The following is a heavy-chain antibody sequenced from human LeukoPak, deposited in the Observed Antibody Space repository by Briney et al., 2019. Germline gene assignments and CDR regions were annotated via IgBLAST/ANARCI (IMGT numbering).Heavy chain of an antibody. V-gene: IGHV4-4*07. Sequence: PSKTWSLTGPAPGGSISSHYWNWFRKPAGKDLKWIGRIYAGGRSNYNPSLRSRVTISVDTSKNQFSLRLSSVTATDTGVYYCASDHSGWLGLGYWGQGTLVSVSS. D-gene: IGHD6-19*01. CDR3: ASDHSGWLGLGY. CDR1: GGSISSHY. J-gene: IGHJ4*02. CDR2: IYAGGRS.